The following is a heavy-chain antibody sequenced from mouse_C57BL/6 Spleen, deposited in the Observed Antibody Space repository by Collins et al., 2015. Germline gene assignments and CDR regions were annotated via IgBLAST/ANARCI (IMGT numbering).Heavy chain of an antibody. CDR2: INTYTGEP. J-gene: IGHJ3*01. CDR3: ARDYYGNYGGFAY. CDR1: GYTFTNYG. Sequence: QIQLVQSGPELKKPGETVKISCKASGYTFTNYGMNWVKQAPGKGLKWMGWINTYTGEPTYADDFKGRFAFSLETSASTAYLQINNLKNEDTATYFCARDYYGNYGGFAYWGQGTLVTVSA. V-gene: IGHV9-3-1*01. D-gene: IGHD2-1*01.